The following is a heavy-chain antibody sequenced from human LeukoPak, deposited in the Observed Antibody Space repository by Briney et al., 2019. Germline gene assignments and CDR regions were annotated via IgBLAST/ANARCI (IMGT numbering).Heavy chain of an antibody. V-gene: IGHV4-34*01. CDR3: AREGTY. J-gene: IGHJ4*02. CDR2: INHSGST. CDR1: GGSFSGYY. D-gene: IGHD1-7*01. Sequence: SETLSLTCAVYGGSFSGYYWSWIRQPPGKGLEWIGEINHSGSTNYNPSLKSRVTISVDTSKNQFSLKLSSVTAADTAVYYCAREGTYWGQGTLVTVSS.